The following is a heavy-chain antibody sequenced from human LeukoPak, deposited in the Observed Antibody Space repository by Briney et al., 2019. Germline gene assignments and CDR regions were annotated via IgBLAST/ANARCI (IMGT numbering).Heavy chain of an antibody. CDR1: GGSFNRSGYY. J-gene: IGHJ4*02. D-gene: IGHD3-22*01. V-gene: IGHV4-30-4*08. Sequence: TSETLSLTCTVSGGSFNRSGYYWGWIRQPPEKGLEWIGYIYYSGSTYYNPSLKSRVTISVDTSKNQFSLKLSSVTAADTAVYYCASSYDRDAFDYWGQGTLVTVSS. CDR3: ASSYDRDAFDY. CDR2: IYYSGST.